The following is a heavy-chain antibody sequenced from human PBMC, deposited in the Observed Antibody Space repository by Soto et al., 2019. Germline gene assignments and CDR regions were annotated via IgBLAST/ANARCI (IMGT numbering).Heavy chain of an antibody. CDR1: GGTFNSYG. Sequence: QVHLAQSGAEVKKPGSSVTVSCKASGGTFNSYGISWVRQAPGQGLDWMGVIIPLYGTVNYAQKFQGRVSITADKTTRTVYMDLSSLTSDYTAVYDWARFRVIRGVIPSHFGVWGQGTLVAVSS. CDR2: IIPLYGTV. CDR3: ARFRVIRGVIPSHFGV. V-gene: IGHV1-69*06. J-gene: IGHJ4*02. D-gene: IGHD3-10*01.